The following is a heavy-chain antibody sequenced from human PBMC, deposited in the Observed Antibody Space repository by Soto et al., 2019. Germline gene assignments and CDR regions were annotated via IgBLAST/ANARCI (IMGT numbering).Heavy chain of an antibody. J-gene: IGHJ4*02. CDR2: IRSKANSYAT. CDR1: GFTFSGSA. CDR3: TRPPGYCSSTSCYDY. Sequence: PGGSLRLSCAASGFTFSGSAMHWVRQASGEGLEWVGRIRSKANSYATAYAASVKGRFTISRDDSKNTAYLQMNSLKTEDTAVYYCTRPPGYCSSTSCYDYWGQGTLVTVSS. V-gene: IGHV3-73*01. D-gene: IGHD2-2*01.